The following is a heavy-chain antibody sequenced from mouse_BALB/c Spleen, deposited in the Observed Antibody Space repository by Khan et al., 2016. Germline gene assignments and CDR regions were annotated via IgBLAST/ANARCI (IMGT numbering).Heavy chain of an antibody. V-gene: IGHV4-1*02. D-gene: IGHD1-1*01. CDR2: INPDSSTI. CDR3: TRLYYYGCSDY. J-gene: IGHJ2*01. CDR1: GFDFSGYW. Sequence: EVKLLESGGGLVQPGGSLKLSCAASGFDFSGYWMSWVRQAPGKGLEWIGEINPDSSTINYAPSLKGKIIISRDNAKNTLYLRRNKVSSEDTALYCCTRLYYYGCSDYWGPGTILTVSS.